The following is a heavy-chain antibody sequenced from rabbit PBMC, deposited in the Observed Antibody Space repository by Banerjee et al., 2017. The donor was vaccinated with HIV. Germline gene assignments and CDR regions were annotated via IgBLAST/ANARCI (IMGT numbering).Heavy chain of an antibody. CDR1: GFSFSSNYL. CDR3: ARWPSGSGYYNL. J-gene: IGHJ6*01. CDR2: IDVGSGNT. Sequence: QEQLEESGGDLVKPEGSLTLTCTASGFSFSSNYLISWVRQAPGKGPEWIGMIDVGSGNTYYASWAKGRFTMSKTSSTTVTLQMTSLTAADTATYFCARWPSGSGYYNLWGPGTLVTVS. V-gene: IGHV1S45*01. D-gene: IGHD1-1*01.